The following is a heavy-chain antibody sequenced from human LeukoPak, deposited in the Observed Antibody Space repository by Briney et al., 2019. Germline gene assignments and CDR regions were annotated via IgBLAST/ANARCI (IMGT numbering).Heavy chain of an antibody. CDR1: GGSINSYY. D-gene: IGHD1-26*01. Sequence: SETLSLTCTVSGGSINSYYWSWIRQPPGKGLEWITYIYYSGSTSYNPSLKSRVTISVDTSKNQFSLKLNSVTAADTAMYYCARLFHPALSGNYPFDYWGQGTLVTVSS. V-gene: IGHV4-59*01. J-gene: IGHJ4*02. CDR2: IYYSGST. CDR3: ARLFHPALSGNYPFDY.